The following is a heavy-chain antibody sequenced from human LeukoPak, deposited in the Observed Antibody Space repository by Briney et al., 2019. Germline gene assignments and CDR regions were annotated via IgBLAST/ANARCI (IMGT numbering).Heavy chain of an antibody. Sequence: PGGSLRLSCAASGFTFSSYSMNWVRQAPGKGLEWVSSISSSSSCIYYADSVNVRFTISRDNTKNSLYLQMNSLRAEDTAVYYCARDSLRFLEWLPAAFDYWGQGTLVTVSS. V-gene: IGHV3-21*01. J-gene: IGHJ4*02. D-gene: IGHD3-3*01. CDR2: ISSSSSCI. CDR3: ARDSLRFLEWLPAAFDY. CDR1: GFTFSSYS.